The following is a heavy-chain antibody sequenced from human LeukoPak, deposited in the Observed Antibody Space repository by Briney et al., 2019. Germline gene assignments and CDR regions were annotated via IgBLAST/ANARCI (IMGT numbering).Heavy chain of an antibody. CDR3: ARTDSRVTHTKFGTMDV. CDR2: INTNTGNP. J-gene: IGHJ6*02. V-gene: IGHV7-4-1*02. D-gene: IGHD3-16*01. Sequence: ASVKVSCKASGYTFTSYAMNWVRQAPGQGLEWMGWINTNTGNPTYAQGFTGRFVFSLDTSVSTAYLQISSLKAEDTAVYYCARTDSRVTHTKFGTMDVWGQGTTVTVSS. CDR1: GYTFTSYA.